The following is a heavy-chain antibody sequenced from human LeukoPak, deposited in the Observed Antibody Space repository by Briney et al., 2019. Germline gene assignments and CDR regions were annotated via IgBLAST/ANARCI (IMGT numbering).Heavy chain of an antibody. Sequence: SETLSLTCTVSGGSISSYYWSWIRQPAGKGLEWIGRIYTSGSTNYNPSLKSRVTMSVDTSENQFFMKLSSVTAADTAVYYCARVDCSGGSCYSVSLWGQGTLVTVSS. J-gene: IGHJ4*02. V-gene: IGHV4-4*07. CDR1: GGSISSYY. CDR3: ARVDCSGGSCYSVSL. D-gene: IGHD2-15*01. CDR2: IYTSGST.